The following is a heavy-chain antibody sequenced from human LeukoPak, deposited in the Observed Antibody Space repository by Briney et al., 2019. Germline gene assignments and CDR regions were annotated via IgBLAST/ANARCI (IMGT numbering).Heavy chain of an antibody. Sequence: PSETLSLTCTVSGGSISSSSYYWGWIRQPPGKGLEWIGSIYYSGSTYYNPSLKSRVTISVDTSKNRFSLKLSSVTAADTAVYYCARVSVAGTGPDYWGQGTLVTVSS. V-gene: IGHV4-39*01. CDR1: GGSISSSSYY. D-gene: IGHD6-19*01. J-gene: IGHJ4*02. CDR2: IYYSGST. CDR3: ARVSVAGTGPDY.